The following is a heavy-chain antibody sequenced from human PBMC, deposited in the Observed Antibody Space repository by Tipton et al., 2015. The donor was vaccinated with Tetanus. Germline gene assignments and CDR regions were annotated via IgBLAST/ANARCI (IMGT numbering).Heavy chain of an antibody. CDR2: IYYSGDT. CDR3: ARDQGGGRVVRLNWFDP. J-gene: IGHJ5*02. Sequence: TLSLTCNVSGGSISGGGYFWNWIRQFPGRGLEWIGYIYYSGDTFYNPSLKGRVAMSVDTSKNQFSLNLSSVTAADTAIYYCARDQGGGRVVRLNWFDPWGQGTLVTVSS. V-gene: IGHV4-31*03. D-gene: IGHD6-6*01. CDR1: GGSISGGGYF.